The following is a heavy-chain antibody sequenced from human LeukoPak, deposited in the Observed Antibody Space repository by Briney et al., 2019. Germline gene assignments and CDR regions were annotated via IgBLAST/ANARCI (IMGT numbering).Heavy chain of an antibody. CDR2: IKSKGDGGTT. Sequence: PGGSLRLSCSASGFTFNIAWMSWVRQAPGKGLEWVGRIKSKGDGGTTDYAAPVKGRFTISRDDSKNTLYLQMNSLKTEDTAVYFCATEYYGAYSFWGQGTLVTVSS. V-gene: IGHV3-15*01. CDR3: ATEYYGAYSF. CDR1: GFTFNIAW. J-gene: IGHJ4*02. D-gene: IGHD4-17*01.